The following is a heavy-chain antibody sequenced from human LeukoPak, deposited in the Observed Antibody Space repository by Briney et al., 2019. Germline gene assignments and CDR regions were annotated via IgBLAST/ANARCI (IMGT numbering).Heavy chain of an antibody. J-gene: IGHJ4*02. CDR3: ATAGYCSSTSCYVESEFDY. D-gene: IGHD2-2*01. CDR2: IYYSGST. CDR1: GGSISSSSYY. V-gene: IGHV4-39*01. Sequence: PSETLSLTCTVSGGSISSSSYYWGWIRQPPGKGLEWIGSIYYSGSTYYNPSLKSRVTIPVDPSKTQFSLKLSSVTAADTAVYYCATAGYCSSTSCYVESEFDYWGQGTLVTVSS.